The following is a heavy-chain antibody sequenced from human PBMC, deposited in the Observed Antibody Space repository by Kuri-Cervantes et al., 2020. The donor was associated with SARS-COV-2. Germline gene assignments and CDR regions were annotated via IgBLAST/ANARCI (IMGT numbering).Heavy chain of an antibody. D-gene: IGHD2-2*03. CDR3: AGGYTGWISN. Sequence: LRLSCGVSGGVIIGDGYSWSWVRQPPGKGLEWIGRIYISGSTNYNPSLESRVTMSIDTSRNQFSLRLSSVTAADTAVYYCAGGYTGWISNWGQGTLVTVSS. J-gene: IGHJ4*02. CDR2: IYISGST. V-gene: IGHV4-61*02. CDR1: GGVIIGDGYS.